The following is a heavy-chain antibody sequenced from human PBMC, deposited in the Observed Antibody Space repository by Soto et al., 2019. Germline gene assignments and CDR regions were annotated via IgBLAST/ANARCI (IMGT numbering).Heavy chain of an antibody. CDR3: AKHHLWGDQKWFDP. D-gene: IGHD3-16*01. J-gene: IGHJ5*02. CDR1: GFTFIDYA. V-gene: IGHV3-23*01. Sequence: EVQLLESGGGLVQLGGSLRLSCAASGFTFIDYAMTWVRQAPGKGLEWVSVISGSGDTTYSADSVRGRFSISRDNSRNTRYLQMNSLRVEDTAVYYCAKHHLWGDQKWFDPWGQGTLVTVSS. CDR2: ISGSGDTT.